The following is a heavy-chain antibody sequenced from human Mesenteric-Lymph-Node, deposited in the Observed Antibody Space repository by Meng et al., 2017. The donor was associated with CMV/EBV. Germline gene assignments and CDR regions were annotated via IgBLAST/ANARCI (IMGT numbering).Heavy chain of an antibody. CDR3: ARGPDFWSGYYRWSNWFDP. Sequence: ASVKVSCKASGYTFTSYDINWVRQATGQGLEWMGWMNPNSGNTGYAQKFQGRVTITRNTSISTAYMELSSLRSEDTAVYYCARGPDFWSGYYRWSNWFDPWGQGTLVTVSS. CDR2: MNPNSGNT. D-gene: IGHD3-3*01. J-gene: IGHJ5*02. V-gene: IGHV1-8*03. CDR1: GYTFTSYD.